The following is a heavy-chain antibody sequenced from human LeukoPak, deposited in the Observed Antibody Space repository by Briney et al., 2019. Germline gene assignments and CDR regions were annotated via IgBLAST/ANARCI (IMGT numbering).Heavy chain of an antibody. D-gene: IGHD6-13*01. CDR3: ARERRYTNNWYSFDY. CDR1: GFTFSNYA. CDR2: ISYDGSNK. J-gene: IGHJ4*02. V-gene: IGHV3-30-3*01. Sequence: PGRSLRLSCAASGFTFSNYAMHWVRQAPGKGLEWVAVISYDGSNKYYADSVKGRFTISRDNSKNTLYLQMNSLRAEDTAVYYCARERRYTNNWYSFDYWGQGTLVTVSS.